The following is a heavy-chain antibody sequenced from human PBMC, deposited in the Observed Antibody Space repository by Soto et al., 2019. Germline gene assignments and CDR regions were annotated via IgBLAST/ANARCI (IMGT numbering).Heavy chain of an antibody. V-gene: IGHV4-39*01. CDR2: IYYSGST. Sequence: SETLSLTCTVSGGSISSSSYYWGWIRQPPGKGLEWIGSIYYSGSTYYNPSLKSRVTISVDTSKNQFSLKLSSVTAADTAVYYCARSYGSGSYYNYNRFDPWGQGTLVTVSS. CDR3: ARSYGSGSYYNYNRFDP. J-gene: IGHJ5*02. CDR1: GGSISSSSYY. D-gene: IGHD3-10*01.